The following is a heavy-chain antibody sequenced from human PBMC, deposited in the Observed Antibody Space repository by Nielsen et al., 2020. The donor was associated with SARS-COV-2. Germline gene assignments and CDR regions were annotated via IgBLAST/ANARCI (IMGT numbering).Heavy chain of an antibody. CDR1: GYTFTGYY. D-gene: IGHD6-13*01. V-gene: IGHV1-18*04. CDR3: AREQEAGTPYFDY. Sequence: ASVKVSCKASGYTFTGYYMHWVRQAPGQGLEWMGWISAYNGNTNYAQKLQGRVTMTTDTSTSTAYMELRSLRSDDTAVYYCAREQEAGTPYFDYWGQGTLVTVSS. CDR2: ISAYNGNT. J-gene: IGHJ4*02.